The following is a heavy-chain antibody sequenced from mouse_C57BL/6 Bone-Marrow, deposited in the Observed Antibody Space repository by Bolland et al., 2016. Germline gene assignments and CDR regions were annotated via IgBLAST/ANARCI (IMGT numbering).Heavy chain of an antibody. V-gene: IGHV1-22*01. Sequence: NNGGTSYNQKFKGKATLTVNKSSSTAYMELRSLTSEDSAVYYCARLEVGAMDYWGQGTS. J-gene: IGHJ4*01. CDR3: ARLEVGAMDY. CDR2: NNGGT.